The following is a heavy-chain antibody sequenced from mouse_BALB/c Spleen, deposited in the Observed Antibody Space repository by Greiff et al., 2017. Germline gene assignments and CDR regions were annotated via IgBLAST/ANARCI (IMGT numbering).Heavy chain of an antibody. CDR3: SNYGMDY. CDR1: GFTFSSYW. Sequence: EVKVEESGGGLVQPGGSMKLSCVASGFTFSSYWMSWVRQSPEKGLEWVAEIRLKSDNYATHYAESVKGKFTISRDDSKSRLYLQMNSLRAEDTGIYYCSNYGMDYWGQGTSVTVSS. CDR2: IRLKSDNYAT. J-gene: IGHJ4*01. V-gene: IGHV6-6*02.